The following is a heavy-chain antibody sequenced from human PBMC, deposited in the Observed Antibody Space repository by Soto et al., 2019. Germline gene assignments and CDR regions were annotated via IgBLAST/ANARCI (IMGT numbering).Heavy chain of an antibody. D-gene: IGHD2-21*02. J-gene: IGHJ6*02. Sequence: GGSLRLSCAGSGFTFSRYSMNWVRQAPGKGLEWVASIGTRGDIYYAESVKGRLTIFRDNAKNSLSLEMDSLRVEDTGVYYCARDETAWPLAYGLDLWGQGTTVTVSS. V-gene: IGHV3-21*01. CDR1: GFTFSRYS. CDR2: IGTRGDI. CDR3: ARDETAWPLAYGLDL.